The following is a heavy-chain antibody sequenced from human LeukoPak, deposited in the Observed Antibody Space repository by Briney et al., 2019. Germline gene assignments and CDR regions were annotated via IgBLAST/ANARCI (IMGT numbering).Heavy chain of an antibody. J-gene: IGHJ4*02. V-gene: IGHV3-74*01. CDR2: INSDGSST. CDR1: PLTFSTCC. CDR3: ARVRGYYGSGSYSPPDY. D-gene: IGHD3-10*01. Sequence: PGGSLRLSCAASPLTFSTCCMRWVRQAPGKGLVWVSRINSDGSSTSYADSVKGRFTISRDNAKNTLYLQMNSLRAEDTAVYYCARVRGYYGSGSYSPPDYWGQGTLVTVSS.